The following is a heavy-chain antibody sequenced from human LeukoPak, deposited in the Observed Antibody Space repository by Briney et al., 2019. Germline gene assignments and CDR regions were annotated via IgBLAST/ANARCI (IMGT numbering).Heavy chain of an antibody. V-gene: IGHV3-30*02. J-gene: IGHJ4*02. D-gene: IGHD3-16*01. Sequence: PGGSLRLSCAASGFTFSNYGMHWVRQAPGKGLEWVAFVRFDGNNKYYGDSVKGRFTISRDNSKNTLYLQMNSLRAEDTAVYYCAKTNGGPDYWGQGTLVTVSS. CDR3: AKTNGGPDY. CDR2: VRFDGNNK. CDR1: GFTFSNYG.